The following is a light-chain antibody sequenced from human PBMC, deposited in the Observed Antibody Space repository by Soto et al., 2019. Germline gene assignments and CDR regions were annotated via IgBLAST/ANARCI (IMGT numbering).Light chain of an antibody. V-gene: IGKV1-5*03. CDR3: XQYNSYPIT. Sequence: DIQMTQSPSTLSASVGDRVTITCRASQSISSWLAWYQQKPGKAPKLLIYKASSLESGVPSRFSGSGSGTEXXXXXXXXXXDDFAXXXXXQYNSYPITFGQGTRLEIK. CDR2: KAS. J-gene: IGKJ5*01. CDR1: QSISSW.